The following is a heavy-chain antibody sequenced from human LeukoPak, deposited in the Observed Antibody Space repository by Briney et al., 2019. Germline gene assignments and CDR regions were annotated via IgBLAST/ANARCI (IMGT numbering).Heavy chain of an antibody. J-gene: IGHJ6*02. Sequence: GGSLRLSCVASGFIFGDYWMRWVRQAPGKGLEWVSYISGSSDAIYYADSVKGRFTISRDNAKNSLYLQMNSLRDEDTAVYYCARYFGDPQGMDVWGQGTTVTVSS. CDR1: GFIFGDYW. V-gene: IGHV3-48*02. CDR2: ISGSSDAI. D-gene: IGHD3-10*01. CDR3: ARYFGDPQGMDV.